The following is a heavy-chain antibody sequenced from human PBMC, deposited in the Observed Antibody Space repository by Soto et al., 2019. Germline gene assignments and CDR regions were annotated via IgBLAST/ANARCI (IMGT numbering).Heavy chain of an antibody. D-gene: IGHD2-2*01. J-gene: IGHJ3*02. CDR1: GGSISSYY. CDR3: ARGIVVVPGNAFDI. V-gene: IGHV4-4*07. CDR2: IYTSGST. Sequence: SETLSLTCTVSGGSISSYYWSWIRQPAGKGLEWIGRIYTSGSTNYNPSLKSRVTMSVDTSKNQFSLKLSSVTAADTAVYYCARGIVVVPGNAFDIWGQGTMVTVSS.